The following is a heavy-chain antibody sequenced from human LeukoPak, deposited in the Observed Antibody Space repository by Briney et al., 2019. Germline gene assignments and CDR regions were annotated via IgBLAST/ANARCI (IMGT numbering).Heavy chain of an antibody. CDR3: ARGLDLEGHWYFDL. Sequence: SETLSLTCAVSGYSISSSYYWSWIRQPPGKGLEWIGYIYYSGSTNYNPSLKSRVTISVDTSKNQFSLKLSSVTAADTAVYYCARGLDLEGHWYFDLWGRGTLVTVSS. J-gene: IGHJ2*01. V-gene: IGHV4-61*01. CDR2: IYYSGST. CDR1: GYSISSSYY.